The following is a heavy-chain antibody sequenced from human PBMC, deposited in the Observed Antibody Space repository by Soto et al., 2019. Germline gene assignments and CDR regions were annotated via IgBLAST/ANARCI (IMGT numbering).Heavy chain of an antibody. V-gene: IGHV3-30*18. CDR3: AKDGSTGEWLLFPFDY. CDR2: ISYDGSNK. D-gene: IGHD3-3*01. CDR1: GFTFSSYG. J-gene: IGHJ4*02. Sequence: PGGSLRLSCAASGFTFSSYGMHWVRQAPGKGLEWVAVISYDGSNKYYADSVKGRFTISRDNSKNTLYLQMNSLRAEDTAVYYCAKDGSTGEWLLFPFDYWGQGTLVTVSS.